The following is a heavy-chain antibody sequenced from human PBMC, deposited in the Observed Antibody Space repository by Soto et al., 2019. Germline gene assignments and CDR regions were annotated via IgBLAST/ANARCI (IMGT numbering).Heavy chain of an antibody. Sequence: ASVKVSCKASGYTFTSYYMHWVRQAPGQGLEWMGIINPSGGSTSYAQKFQGRVTMTRDTSTSTVYMELSSLRSEDTAVYYCARDPLPYCSSTSCANYYYYYMDVWGKGTTVTVSS. CDR3: ARDPLPYCSSTSCANYYYYYMDV. J-gene: IGHJ6*03. D-gene: IGHD2-2*01. CDR2: INPSGGST. CDR1: GYTFTSYY. V-gene: IGHV1-46*03.